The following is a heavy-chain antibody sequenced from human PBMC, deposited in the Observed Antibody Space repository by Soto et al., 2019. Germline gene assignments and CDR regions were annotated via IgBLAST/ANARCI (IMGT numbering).Heavy chain of an antibody. J-gene: IGHJ5*02. D-gene: IGHD3-22*01. CDR1: GGSLSPNY. CDR2: IYYSGTA. CDR3: ARLGAYYQSLDP. Sequence: QVQLQESGPGLVKPSETLSLTCTVSGGSLSPNYWTWIRQPPGKGLEWIAYIYYSGTATYNPSLNSRVAISLDTSKNQISLTLSSVTAADTAVYYCARLGAYYQSLDPWGQGTLVTVSS. V-gene: IGHV4-59*08.